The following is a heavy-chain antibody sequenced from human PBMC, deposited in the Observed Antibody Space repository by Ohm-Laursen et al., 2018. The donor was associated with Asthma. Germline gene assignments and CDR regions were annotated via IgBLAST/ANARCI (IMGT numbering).Heavy chain of an antibody. CDR3: ARTSGYSSSWYTR. J-gene: IGHJ4*02. Sequence: SLRLSCSASGFTFTNYAMSWVRQAPGKGLEWVSSISGTGKYIYYADSVKGRFTISRDNSKNSLYLQMNNLRDEDTAVYYCARTSGYSSSWYTRWGQGTLVTVSS. CDR2: ISGTGKYI. D-gene: IGHD6-13*01. V-gene: IGHV3-21*01. CDR1: GFTFTNYA.